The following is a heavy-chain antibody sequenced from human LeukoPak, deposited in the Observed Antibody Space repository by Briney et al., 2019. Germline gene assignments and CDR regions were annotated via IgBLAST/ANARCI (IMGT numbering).Heavy chain of an antibody. J-gene: IGHJ4*02. Sequence: PGGSLRLSCAASGFTFSSYAMHWVRQAPGKGLEWVAVISYDGSNKYYADSVKGRFTISRDNSKNTLYLQMNSLRAEDTAVYYCARERLELDYWGQGTLVTVSS. CDR3: ARERLELDY. D-gene: IGHD1-1*01. CDR2: ISYDGSNK. CDR1: GFTFSSYA. V-gene: IGHV3-30*14.